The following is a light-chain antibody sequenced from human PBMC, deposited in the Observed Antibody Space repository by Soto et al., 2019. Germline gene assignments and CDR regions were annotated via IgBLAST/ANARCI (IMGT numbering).Light chain of an antibody. CDR2: GKS. V-gene: IGLV1-40*01. CDR1: SSNIGAGYD. CDR3: QSYDSSLSGDVV. Sequence: QSVLTQPPSVSGAPGQRVTISCTGSSSNIGAGYDVHWYQQRPGTALKLLIYGKSNRPSGVPDRFSGSKSGTSASLAITGLQAEDEADYYCQSYDSSLSGDVVFGGGTKVTVL. J-gene: IGLJ2*01.